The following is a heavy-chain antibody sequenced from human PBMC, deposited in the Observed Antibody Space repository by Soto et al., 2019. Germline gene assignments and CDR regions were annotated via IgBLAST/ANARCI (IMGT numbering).Heavy chain of an antibody. Sequence: GASVKVSCKASGYTFTSYGISWVRQAPGQGLEWMGWISAYNGNTNYAQKLQGRVTMTTDTSTSTAYMELRSLRSDDTAVYYCARVDFSLSTVTNYYYYGMDVWGQGTTVTVSS. CDR2: ISAYNGNT. D-gene: IGHD4-17*01. CDR1: GYTFTSYG. J-gene: IGHJ6*02. CDR3: ARVDFSLSTVTNYYYYGMDV. V-gene: IGHV1-18*01.